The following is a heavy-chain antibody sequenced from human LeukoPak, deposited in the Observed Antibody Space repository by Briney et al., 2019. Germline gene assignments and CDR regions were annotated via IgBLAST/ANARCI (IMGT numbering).Heavy chain of an antibody. V-gene: IGHV1-2*02. CDR2: INPNSGGT. Sequence: ASVKVSRKASGYTFTGYYMHWVRQAPGQGLEWMGWINPNSGGTNYAQKFQGRVTMTRDTSISTAYMELSRLRSDDTAVYYCARDFQYYYDSSGYYSSSYWGQGTLVTVSS. CDR1: GYTFTGYY. CDR3: ARDFQYYYDSSGYYSSSY. D-gene: IGHD3-22*01. J-gene: IGHJ4*02.